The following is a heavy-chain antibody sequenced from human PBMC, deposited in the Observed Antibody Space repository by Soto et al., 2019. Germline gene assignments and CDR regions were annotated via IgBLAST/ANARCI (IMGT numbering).Heavy chain of an antibody. Sequence: ASVKVSCKASGYTFTSYGISWGRQAPGQGLEWMGWISAYNGNTNYAQKLQGRVTMTTDTSTSTAYMELRSLRSEDTAVYYCAREGYYYDSSGYSHFGYWGQGPLVTVSS. D-gene: IGHD3-22*01. CDR1: GYTFTSYG. V-gene: IGHV1-18*04. J-gene: IGHJ4*02. CDR3: AREGYYYDSSGYSHFGY. CDR2: ISAYNGNT.